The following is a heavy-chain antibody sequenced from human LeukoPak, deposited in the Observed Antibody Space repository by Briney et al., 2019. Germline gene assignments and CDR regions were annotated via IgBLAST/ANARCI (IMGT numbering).Heavy chain of an antibody. J-gene: IGHJ5*02. CDR3: ARGRSWFDH. CDR1: GYSFTSYW. CDR2: IYPADSDT. Sequence: GESLKISCKGSGYSFTSYWIGWVRQMPGRGLEWMGIIYPADSDTTYSPSFQGQVTISADKTTSTAYLQWSSLKASDSAMYFCARGRSWFDHWGQGTQVTVSS. V-gene: IGHV5-51*01. D-gene: IGHD1-26*01.